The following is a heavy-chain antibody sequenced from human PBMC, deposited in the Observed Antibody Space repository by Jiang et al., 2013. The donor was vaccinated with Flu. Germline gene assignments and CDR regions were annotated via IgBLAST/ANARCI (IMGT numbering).Heavy chain of an antibody. V-gene: IGHV1-58*01. CDR2: IVVASGNT. J-gene: IGHJ4*02. Sequence: SGAEVKKPGTSVKVSCQASGFTFSTSTVQWVRQARGQRLEWIGWIVVASGNTNYAQKFQEGVTITRDMSTSTAYMELSSLSSEDTALYYCATNTGYHYGSGSYYNDWGQGTLVTVSS. D-gene: IGHD3-10*01. CDR3: ATNTGYHYGSGSYYND. CDR1: GFTFSTST.